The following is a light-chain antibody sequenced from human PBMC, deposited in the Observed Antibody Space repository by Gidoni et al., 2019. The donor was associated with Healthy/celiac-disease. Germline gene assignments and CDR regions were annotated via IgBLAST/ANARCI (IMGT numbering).Light chain of an antibody. V-gene: IGLV5-45*02. J-gene: IGLJ2*01. Sequence: QAVLTQPSSLSASPGASASLTCTLRSGINVVTYRIYWYQQKPGSPPQYLLRYKSDSDKQQGSGVPSRFSGSKDASANAGILLISGLQSEDEADYYCMIWHSSAVVCGGGTKLTVL. CDR3: MIWHSSAVV. CDR2: YKSDSDK. CDR1: SGINVVTYR.